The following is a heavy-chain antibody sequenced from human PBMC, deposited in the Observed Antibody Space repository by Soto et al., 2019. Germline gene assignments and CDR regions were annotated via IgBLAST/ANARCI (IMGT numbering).Heavy chain of an antibody. CDR3: AKRRDGYYGPFFDY. CDR2: ISYDGSNK. CDR1: GFTFSSYG. V-gene: IGHV3-30*18. D-gene: IGHD4-17*01. J-gene: IGHJ4*02. Sequence: PGGSLRLSCAASGFTFSSYGMHWVRQAPGKGLEWVAVISYDGSNKYYADSVKGRFTISRDNSKNTLYLQMNSLRAEDTAVYYCAKRRDGYYGPFFDYWGQGTLVTVSS.